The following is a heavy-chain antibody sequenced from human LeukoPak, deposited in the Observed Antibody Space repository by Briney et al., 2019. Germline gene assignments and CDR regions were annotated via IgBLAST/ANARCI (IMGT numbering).Heavy chain of an antibody. CDR2: INHSGST. V-gene: IGHV4-34*01. CDR3: ARGRLYYDFWSGYPNYGMDV. D-gene: IGHD3-3*01. CDR1: GGSISGYY. Sequence: SETLSLTCTVSGGSISGYYWSWIRQPPGKGLEWIGEINHSGSTNYNPSLKSRVTISVDTSKNQFSLKLSSVTAADTAVYYCARGRLYYDFWSGYPNYGMDVWGQGTTVTVSS. J-gene: IGHJ6*02.